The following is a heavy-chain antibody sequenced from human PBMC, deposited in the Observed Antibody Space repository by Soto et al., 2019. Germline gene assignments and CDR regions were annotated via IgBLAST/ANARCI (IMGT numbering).Heavy chain of an antibody. Sequence: QITLKESGPMVVKPTQTLTLTCTFSGFSLSTSGVAVGWIRQPPGKALEWIALIYWDDGKRYSPSLKSRLIITKDTSKDQVVLTVNNMDPADTATYYCIKRPGHRNYYFDYWGQGILVTVSS. J-gene: IGHJ4*02. CDR3: IKRPGHRNYYFDY. CDR2: IYWDDGK. D-gene: IGHD3-16*02. CDR1: GFSLSTSGVA. V-gene: IGHV2-5*02.